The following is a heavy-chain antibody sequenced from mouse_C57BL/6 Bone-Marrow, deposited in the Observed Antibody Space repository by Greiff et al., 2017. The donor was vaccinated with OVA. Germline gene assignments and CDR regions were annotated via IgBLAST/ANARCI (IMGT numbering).Heavy chain of an antibody. D-gene: IGHD2-4*01. J-gene: IGHJ3*01. Sequence: VKVVESGAELARPGASVKLSCKASGYTFTSYGISWVKQRTGQGLEWIGEIYPRSGNTYYNEKFKGKATLTADKSSSTAYMELRSLTSEDSAVYFCARTLYYDYPFAYWGQGTLVTVSA. CDR2: IYPRSGNT. V-gene: IGHV1-81*01. CDR3: ARTLYYDYPFAY. CDR1: GYTFTSYG.